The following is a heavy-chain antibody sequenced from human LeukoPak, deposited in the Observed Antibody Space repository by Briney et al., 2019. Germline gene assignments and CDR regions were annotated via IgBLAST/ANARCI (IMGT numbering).Heavy chain of an antibody. D-gene: IGHD1-26*01. J-gene: IGHJ4*02. Sequence: PGGSLRLSCAASEFTFSRYWMSWVRQAPGKGLEWVANIKQDGSEKYYVDSVKGRFTISRDNAKNSLFLQINSLRAEDTAVYYCARDALGPTNYFDYWGQGTLVTVSS. CDR1: EFTFSRYW. CDR2: IKQDGSEK. CDR3: ARDALGPTNYFDY. V-gene: IGHV3-7*01.